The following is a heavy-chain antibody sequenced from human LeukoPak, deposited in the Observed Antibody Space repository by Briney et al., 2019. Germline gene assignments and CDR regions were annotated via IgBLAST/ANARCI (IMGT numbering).Heavy chain of an antibody. Sequence: SETLSLTCTVSGGSISSSSYYWGWIRQPPGKGLEWIGSIYYSGSTCYNPSLKSRVTISVDTSKNQFSLKLSSVTAADTAVYYCARHSSGWYDDYWGQGTLVTVSS. CDR3: ARHSSGWYDDY. CDR1: GGSISSSSYY. CDR2: IYYSGST. J-gene: IGHJ4*02. V-gene: IGHV4-39*01. D-gene: IGHD6-19*01.